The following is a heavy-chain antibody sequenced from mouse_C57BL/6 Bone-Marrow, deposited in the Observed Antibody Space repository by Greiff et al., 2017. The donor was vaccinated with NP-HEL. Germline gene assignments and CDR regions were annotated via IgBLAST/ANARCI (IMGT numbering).Heavy chain of an antibody. V-gene: IGHV1-54*01. D-gene: IGHD1-1*01. CDR1: GYAFTNYL. J-gene: IGHJ1*03. Sequence: QVQLQQSGAELVRPGTSVKVSCKASGYAFTNYLIEWVKQRPGQGLEWIGVINPGSGGTNYNEKFKGKATLTADKSSSTAYMQLSSLTSEDSAVYFCARSGDYYGSFHWYFDVWGTGTTVTVSS. CDR2: INPGSGGT. CDR3: ARSGDYYGSFHWYFDV.